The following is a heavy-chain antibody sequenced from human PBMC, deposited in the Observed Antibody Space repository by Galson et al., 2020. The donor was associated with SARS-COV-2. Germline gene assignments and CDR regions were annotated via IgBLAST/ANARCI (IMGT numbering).Heavy chain of an antibody. D-gene: IGHD6-19*01. Sequence: GGSLRLSCAASGFTFKNHAMHWVRQAPGKGLEWVAQIYYDGSNKYYVDSVKGRFTISRDNSENTVYLQMNNLRVEDTAVYYCARDGQSSSGWACDYWGQGTLVTVSS. J-gene: IGHJ4*02. V-gene: IGHV3-33*01. CDR3: ARDGQSSSGWACDY. CDR1: GFTFKNHA. CDR2: IYYDGSNK.